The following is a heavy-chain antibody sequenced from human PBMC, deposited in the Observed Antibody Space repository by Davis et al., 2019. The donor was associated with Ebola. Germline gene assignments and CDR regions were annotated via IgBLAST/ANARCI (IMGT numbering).Heavy chain of an antibody. J-gene: IGHJ4*02. CDR2: ISYDGSNK. Sequence: GESLKISCAASGFTFSSYGMHWVRQAQGQGLEWVAVISYDGSNKYYADSVKGRFTISRDNSKNTLYLQMNSLRAEDTAVYYCAKDRIAARYYYFDYWGQGTLVTVSS. CDR1: GFTFSSYG. CDR3: AKDRIAARYYYFDY. D-gene: IGHD6-6*01. V-gene: IGHV3-30*18.